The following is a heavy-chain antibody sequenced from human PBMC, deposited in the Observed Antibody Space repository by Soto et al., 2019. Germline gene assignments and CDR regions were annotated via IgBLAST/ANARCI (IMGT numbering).Heavy chain of an antibody. V-gene: IGHV1-46*03. Sequence: ASVKLCCKASGYTFTSYYMHSVRQAPGQGLEWMGIINPSGGSTSYAQKFQGRVTMTRDTSTSTVYMELSSLRSEDTAVYYCAREPNYGANGDYYYYYMDVWGKGTTVTVSS. CDR3: AREPNYGANGDYYYYYMDV. D-gene: IGHD4-17*01. CDR1: GYTFTSYY. J-gene: IGHJ6*03. CDR2: INPSGGST.